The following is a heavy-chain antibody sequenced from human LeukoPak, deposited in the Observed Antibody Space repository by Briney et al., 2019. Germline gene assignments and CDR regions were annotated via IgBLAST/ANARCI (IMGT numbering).Heavy chain of an antibody. D-gene: IGHD6-19*01. CDR2: IYHSGST. J-gene: IGHJ6*02. CDR3: ARDYGSGWYDYYYGMDV. V-gene: IGHV4-4*02. Sequence: GSLRLSCAASGFTFSLYWMNWVRRAPGKGLEWIGEIYHSGSTNYNPSLKSRVTISVDKSKNQFSLKLSSVTAADTAVYYCARDYGSGWYDYYYGMDVWGQGTTVTVSS. CDR1: GFTFSLYW.